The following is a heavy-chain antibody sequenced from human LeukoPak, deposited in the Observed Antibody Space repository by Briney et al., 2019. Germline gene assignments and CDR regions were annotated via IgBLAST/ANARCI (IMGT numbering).Heavy chain of an antibody. CDR1: GFCFSGYG. CDR3: VKDIEGQDI. V-gene: IGHV3-30*02. J-gene: IGHJ3*02. Sequence: GGSLRLSCAASGFCFSGYGMHWVRQAPGKGLEWVAFIRYDESRENYADSVKGRFTISRDNSKNTLFLQMSSLRTEDTAIYYCVKDIEGQDIWGQGTMVTVSS. D-gene: IGHD1-26*01. CDR2: IRYDESRE.